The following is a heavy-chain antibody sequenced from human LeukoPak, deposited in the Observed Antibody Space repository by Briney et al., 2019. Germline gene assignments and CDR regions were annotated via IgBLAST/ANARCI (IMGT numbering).Heavy chain of an antibody. CDR1: GFTFSTYW. D-gene: IGHD3-22*01. V-gene: IGHV3-23*01. CDR3: AKDAIGDSSGHYWWEFDY. Sequence: GGSLRLSCAASGFTFSTYWMHWVRQAPGKGLEWVSGISGSGGSASYADSVKGRFTISRDNSKNTLFLQMNSLRAEDTAIYYCAKDAIGDSSGHYWWEFDYRGQGTLVTVSS. J-gene: IGHJ4*02. CDR2: ISGSGGSA.